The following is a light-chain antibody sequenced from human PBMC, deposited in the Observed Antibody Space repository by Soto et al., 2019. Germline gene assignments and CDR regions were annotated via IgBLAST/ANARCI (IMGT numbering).Light chain of an antibody. CDR1: QSVSRSF. CDR3: QQYDSSPLT. V-gene: IGKV3-20*01. J-gene: IGKJ4*01. CDR2: GAS. Sequence: EIVLTQSPGTLSLSPGERATLSCRASQSVSRSFLAWYQQKPGQAPRLLIYGASSRATGIPDRFSGSGSGTEVTLTISRLEPEDLAVYYCQQYDSSPLTFGGGTKVEIK.